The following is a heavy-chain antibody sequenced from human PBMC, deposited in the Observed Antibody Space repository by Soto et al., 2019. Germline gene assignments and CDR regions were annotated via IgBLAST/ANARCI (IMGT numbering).Heavy chain of an antibody. CDR2: IYHSGST. J-gene: IGHJ6*02. CDR1: GGSISSGGYS. Sequence: QLQLQESGSGLVKPSQTLSLTCAVSGGSISSGGYSWSWIRQPPGKGLEWIGYIYHSGSTYYNPSLKRRVTISVERSKNQFSLKLSSVTAADTAVYYCARGGNYDILTGYYYGMDVWGQGTTVTVSS. D-gene: IGHD3-9*01. V-gene: IGHV4-30-2*01. CDR3: ARGGNYDILTGYYYGMDV.